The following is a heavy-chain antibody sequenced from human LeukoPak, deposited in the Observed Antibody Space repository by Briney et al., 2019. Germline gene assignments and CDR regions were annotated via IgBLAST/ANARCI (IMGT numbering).Heavy chain of an antibody. D-gene: IGHD2-2*02. CDR3: ARGSIQSYYYGMDV. V-gene: IGHV3-53*01. J-gene: IGHJ6*01. Sequence: PGGSLRLSCAASGFTVSSNYMSWVRQAPGKGLEWVSVIYSGGSTYYADSVKGRFTISRDNSKNTLYLLMNSMRADDTAVYYCARGSIQSYYYGMDVWGQGTTVTVFS. CDR2: IYSGGST. CDR1: GFTVSSNY.